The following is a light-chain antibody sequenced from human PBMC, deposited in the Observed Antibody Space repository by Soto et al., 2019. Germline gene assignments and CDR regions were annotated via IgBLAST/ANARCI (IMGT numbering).Light chain of an antibody. V-gene: IGKV1-33*01. CDR2: DAS. Sequence: DIQMTQSPSSLSASVGARVTITCRASQDISNYLNWYQQRPGKAPKLLIYDASNLERGVPSRFGGTRSGTHFTFAITSLQPEDGATYYCQQSYSLPITFGQGTRLEI. J-gene: IGKJ5*01. CDR3: QQSYSLPIT. CDR1: QDISNY.